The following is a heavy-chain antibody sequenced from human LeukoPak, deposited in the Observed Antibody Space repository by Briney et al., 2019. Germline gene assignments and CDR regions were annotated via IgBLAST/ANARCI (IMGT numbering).Heavy chain of an antibody. V-gene: IGHV1-2*06. D-gene: IGHD1-7*01. J-gene: IGHJ4*02. CDR2: INPNSGGT. Sequence: ASVKVSCKASGYTFTGYYMHWVRQAPGQGFEWMGRINPNSGGTNYAQKFQGRVTMTRDTSISTAYMELNGLRSDDTAVYSCARGARITGTNWVRLDYFDYWGQGTLVTVSS. CDR3: ARGARITGTNWVRLDYFDY. CDR1: GYTFTGYY.